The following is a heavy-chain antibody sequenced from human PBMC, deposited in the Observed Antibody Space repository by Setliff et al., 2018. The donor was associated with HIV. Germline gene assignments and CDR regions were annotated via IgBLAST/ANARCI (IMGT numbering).Heavy chain of an antibody. CDR2: VNNDGTDT. Sequence: GGSLRLSCVASGFTFNSYWMYWVRQAPGKGLVCVSRVNNDGTDTYYAGSVKGRFTISRENAKNSLYLQMNSLRAGDTAVYYCTRAIALGSGSYYFNPWGQGTLVTVSS. CDR1: GFTFNSYW. CDR3: TRAIALGSGSYYFNP. J-gene: IGHJ5*02. D-gene: IGHD6-19*01. V-gene: IGHV3-74*01.